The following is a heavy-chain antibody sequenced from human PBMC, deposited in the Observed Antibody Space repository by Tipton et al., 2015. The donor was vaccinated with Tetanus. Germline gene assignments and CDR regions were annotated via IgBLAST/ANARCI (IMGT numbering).Heavy chain of an antibody. CDR1: GFTFSNYG. J-gene: IGHJ4*02. CDR2: MSKDGGFK. Sequence: SLRLSCAASGFTFSNYGMHCVRQAPGKGLEWVAVMSKDGGFKHYVDSAKGRFTISRDNAKNTLYLQMNSLRAEDTAVYYCAREDGGPTLDYFDSWGQGALVIVSS. CDR3: AREDGGPTLDYFDS. V-gene: IGHV3-30*03. D-gene: IGHD3-16*01.